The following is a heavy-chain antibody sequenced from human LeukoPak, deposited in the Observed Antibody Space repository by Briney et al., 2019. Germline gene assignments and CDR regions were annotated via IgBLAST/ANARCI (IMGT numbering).Heavy chain of an antibody. CDR2: ISGSGGST. CDR3: AKDPLSYYDSSGYRYFDY. V-gene: IGHV3-23*01. D-gene: IGHD3-22*01. Sequence: GGSLRLSCAASGFTLNNYAMNWVRQAPGKGLEWVSGISGSGGSTYYADSVKGRFTISRDNPKNTLYLQMNRLRAEDTAVYFCAKDPLSYYDSSGYRYFDYWGQGTLVTVSS. CDR1: GFTLNNYA. J-gene: IGHJ4*02.